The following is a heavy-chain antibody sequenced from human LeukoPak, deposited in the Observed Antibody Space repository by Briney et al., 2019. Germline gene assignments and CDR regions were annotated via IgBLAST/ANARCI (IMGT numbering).Heavy chain of an antibody. D-gene: IGHD6-6*01. CDR1: GYTFTGYY. V-gene: IGHV1-2*02. J-gene: IGHJ5*02. CDR2: INPNSGGT. Sequence: GASVKDSCKASGYTFTGYYMHWVRQAPGQGLEWMGWINPNSGGTNYAQKFQGRVTMTRDTSISTAYMELSRLRSDDTAVYYCARYGSSSPHNWFDPWGQGTLVTVSS. CDR3: ARYGSSSPHNWFDP.